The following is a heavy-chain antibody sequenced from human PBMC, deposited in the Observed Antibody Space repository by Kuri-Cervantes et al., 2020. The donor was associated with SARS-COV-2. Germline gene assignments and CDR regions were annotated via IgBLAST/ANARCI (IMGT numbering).Heavy chain of an antibody. V-gene: IGHV1-46*01. CDR2: INPSGGST. D-gene: IGHD3-10*02. J-gene: IGHJ4*02. CDR3: ARQYETTMLYYFDY. Sequence: SVKVSCKASGYTFTSYYIHLVRHAPGQGLEWMGIINPSGGSTSYAQKFQGRVTMTRDTSTSTVYMELSSLRSEATSVYFCARQYETTMLYYFDYWGQGTLVTVSS. CDR1: GYTFTSYY.